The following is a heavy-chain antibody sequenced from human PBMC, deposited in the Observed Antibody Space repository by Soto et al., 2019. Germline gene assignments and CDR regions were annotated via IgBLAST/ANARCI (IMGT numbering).Heavy chain of an antibody. D-gene: IGHD3-10*01. V-gene: IGHV4-59*08. CDR3: ARQGFGPLHGLVDV. Sequence: QVQLQESGPGLVKPSETLSLSCTVSGGSINSYYWSWIRQSPGKRMEWIGYVHHSWGSSYNPPLQSRVAISLDTSKSQFSLRVTSVTATDTAVYYCARQGFGPLHGLVDVWGQGTTVTVSS. J-gene: IGHJ6*02. CDR2: VHHSWGS. CDR1: GGSINSYY.